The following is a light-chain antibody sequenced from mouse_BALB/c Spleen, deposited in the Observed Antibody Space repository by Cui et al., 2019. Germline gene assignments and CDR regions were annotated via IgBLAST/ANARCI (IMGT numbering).Light chain of an antibody. J-gene: IGKJ1*01. Sequence: QIVLTQSPAVMSASPGEKFTMTCSASSSVSYMYWYQQKPRSSPKPWIYLTSNLASGVPARFSGSGSGTSYSLTISSMEAEDAATYYCQQWSSNPRTFGGGTKLEIK. CDR1: SSVSY. CDR2: LTS. V-gene: IGKV4-68*01. CDR3: QQWSSNPRT.